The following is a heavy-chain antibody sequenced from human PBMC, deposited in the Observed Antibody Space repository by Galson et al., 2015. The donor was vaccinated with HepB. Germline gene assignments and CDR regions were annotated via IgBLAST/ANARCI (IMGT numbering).Heavy chain of an antibody. Sequence: SVKVSCKASGYTFTSYYMHWVRQAPGQGPEWMGIVNPSGGSTSYAQKFQGRVTMTRDTSASTVYMELSSLRSEDTAVYYCARGSGSYFHAFDIWGQGTMVTVSS. V-gene: IGHV1-46*03. CDR2: VNPSGGST. D-gene: IGHD1-26*01. J-gene: IGHJ3*02. CDR3: ARGSGSYFHAFDI. CDR1: GYTFTSYY.